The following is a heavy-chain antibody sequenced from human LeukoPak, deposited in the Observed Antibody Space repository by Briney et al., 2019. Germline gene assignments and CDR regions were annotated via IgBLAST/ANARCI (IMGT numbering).Heavy chain of an antibody. J-gene: IGHJ4*02. V-gene: IGHV3-20*04. D-gene: IGHD6-19*01. CDR1: GFTFDDYG. Sequence: GGSLRLSCAASGFTFDDYGMSWVRQAPGKGLEWVSGINWNGGSTGYADSVKGRFTISRDNSKNTLYLQMNSLRAEDTAVYYCANLPTAVAFEYWGQGTLVTVSS. CDR2: INWNGGST. CDR3: ANLPTAVAFEY.